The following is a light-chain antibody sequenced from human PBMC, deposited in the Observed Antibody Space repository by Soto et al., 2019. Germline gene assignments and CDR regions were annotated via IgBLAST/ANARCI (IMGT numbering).Light chain of an antibody. CDR3: QQYGSSLMVT. J-gene: IGKJ3*01. CDR2: GAS. CDR1: QCVSSSY. V-gene: IGKV3-20*01. Sequence: EIVLTQSPGTLSLSPGERATLSCRASQCVSSSYLAWYQQKPGQAPRLLIYGASSRATGIPDRFSGSGSGTDFTLTISRLEPEDFAVYYCQQYGSSLMVTFGPGTKVDIK.